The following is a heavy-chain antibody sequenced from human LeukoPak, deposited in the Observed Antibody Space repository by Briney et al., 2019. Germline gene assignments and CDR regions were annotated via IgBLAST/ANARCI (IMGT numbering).Heavy chain of an antibody. CDR2: INPNSGGT. CDR1: GYTFTGYY. D-gene: IGHD3-10*01. CDR3: AREITMVRGVIGGAFDI. Sequence: ASVKVSCKASGYTFTGYYMHWVRQAPGQGLEWMGWINPNSGGTNYAQKFQGRVTMTRDTSISTAYMELSRLRSDDTAVYYCAREITMVRGVIGGAFDIWGQGTTVTVSS. V-gene: IGHV1-2*02. J-gene: IGHJ3*02.